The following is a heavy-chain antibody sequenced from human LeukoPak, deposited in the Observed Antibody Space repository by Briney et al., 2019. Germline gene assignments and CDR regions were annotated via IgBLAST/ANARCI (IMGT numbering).Heavy chain of an antibody. V-gene: IGHV5-51*01. Sequence: GESLKISCKGSGYSFTSYWIGWVRQMPGKGLEWMGIIYPGDSDTRYSPSFQGQVTISADKSISTAYLQWSSLKASDAAMYYCARQGYDSSGRYYFDYWGQGTLVTVSS. CDR1: GYSFTSYW. D-gene: IGHD3-22*01. J-gene: IGHJ4*02. CDR3: ARQGYDSSGRYYFDY. CDR2: IYPGDSDT.